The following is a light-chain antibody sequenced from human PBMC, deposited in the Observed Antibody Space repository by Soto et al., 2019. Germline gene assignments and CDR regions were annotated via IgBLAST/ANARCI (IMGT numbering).Light chain of an antibody. CDR3: LQYNSYPLT. V-gene: IGKV1-16*02. J-gene: IGKJ4*01. CDR1: QGISSY. CDR2: GAS. Sequence: DIQMTQSPSSLSASVGDRVTITCRASQGISSYLAWFQQKPGKAPKSLIYGASTLQSGVPSKFSGSASGTDFTLTISSLQPEYSATYYCLQYNSYPLTFGGGTKVEI.